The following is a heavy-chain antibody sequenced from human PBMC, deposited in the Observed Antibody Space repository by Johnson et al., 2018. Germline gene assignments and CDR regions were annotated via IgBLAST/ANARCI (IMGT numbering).Heavy chain of an antibody. D-gene: IGHD4-23*01. Sequence: EVQLVESGGGLVQPGGSLRLSCAASGFTFGSYWMHWVRQAPGKGLVWVSRINSDGSSTSYADSVRGRFTISIDNARDTLYLQMNSLRAAATAVYYCARGGGTGIFDIWGQGIMVTVSS. CDR2: INSDGSST. CDR1: GFTFGSYW. CDR3: ARGGGTGIFDI. J-gene: IGHJ3*02. V-gene: IGHV3-74*01.